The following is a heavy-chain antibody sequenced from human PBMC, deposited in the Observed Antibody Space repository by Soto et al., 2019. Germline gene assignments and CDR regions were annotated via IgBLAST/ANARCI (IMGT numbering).Heavy chain of an antibody. CDR3: ATGGNGWYY. CDR1: GYNFASYW. D-gene: IGHD6-19*01. Sequence: PGESLKISCKASGYNFASYWIAWVRQMPGKGLEWMGIVYPGDSDTRYSPSFQGQVTISADKYISTAYLQWCSLKASDTAIYYCATGGNGWYYWGQGTLVTVSS. J-gene: IGHJ4*02. V-gene: IGHV5-51*01. CDR2: VYPGDSDT.